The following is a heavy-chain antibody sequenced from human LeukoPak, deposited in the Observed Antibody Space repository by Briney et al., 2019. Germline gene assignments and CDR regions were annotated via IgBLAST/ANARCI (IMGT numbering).Heavy chain of an antibody. J-gene: IGHJ4*02. CDR1: GFTFSSYE. V-gene: IGHV3-48*03. Sequence: GGSLRLSCAASGFTFSSYEMNWVRQAPGKGLEWVSYISSSGSTIYYGDSVKGRFTISRDNAKNSLYLQMNSLRAEDTAVYYCARAHIAVAGTPPMGYWGQGTLVTVSS. D-gene: IGHD6-19*01. CDR2: ISSSGSTI. CDR3: ARAHIAVAGTPPMGY.